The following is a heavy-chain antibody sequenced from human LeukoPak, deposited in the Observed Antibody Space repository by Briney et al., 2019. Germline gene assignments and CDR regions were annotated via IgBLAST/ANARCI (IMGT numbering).Heavy chain of an antibody. CDR2: VYYSGGT. D-gene: IGHD2-15*01. CDR1: GASISSSTYC. V-gene: IGHV4-39*01. CDR3: ATQAAGGPLDY. Sequence: SETLSLTCTVSGASISSSTYCWGWIRQPPGKGLEWIGTVYYSGGTSYYPSLKSRVTISVDTSKNQFSLKLTSVTAADTAVYYCATQAAGGPLDYWGQGTLVTVSS. J-gene: IGHJ4*02.